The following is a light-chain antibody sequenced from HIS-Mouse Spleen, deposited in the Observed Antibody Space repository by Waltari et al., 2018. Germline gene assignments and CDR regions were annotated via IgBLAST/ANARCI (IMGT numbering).Light chain of an antibody. CDR2: KDS. J-gene: IGLJ2*01. CDR1: ALPKQH. CDR3: QSADSSGTYV. Sequence: SYELTQPPSVSVSPGQTARTTCSGDALPKQHAYWYQQKPGQAPVLVIYKDSERPSGIPERFSGSSSGTTVTLTISGVQAEDEADYYCQSADSSGTYVFGGGTKLTVL. V-gene: IGLV3-25*03.